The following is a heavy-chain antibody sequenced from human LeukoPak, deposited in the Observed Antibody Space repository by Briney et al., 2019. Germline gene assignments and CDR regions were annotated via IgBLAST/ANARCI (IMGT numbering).Heavy chain of an antibody. CDR3: AKNGDRGAYCTGGTCYPYFYYYMDV. Sequence: PGGSLRLSCAASGFTFSSYAMHWVRQPPGKGLEWVAVISYDGSNKYYADSVKGRFTISRDNSKNTLYLQMNSLRAEDTAIYYCAKNGDRGAYCTGGTCYPYFYYYMDVWGKGTTVTI. CDR1: GFTFSSYA. D-gene: IGHD2-15*01. V-gene: IGHV3-30*04. J-gene: IGHJ6*03. CDR2: ISYDGSNK.